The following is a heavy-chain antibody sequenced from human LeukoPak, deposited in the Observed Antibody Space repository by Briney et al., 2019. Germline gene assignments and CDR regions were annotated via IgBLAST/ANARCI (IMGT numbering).Heavy chain of an antibody. D-gene: IGHD2-8*01. CDR1: GFTFSSYE. CDR3: ARDPSPVLRRNYFDY. V-gene: IGHV3-48*03. J-gene: IGHJ4*02. CDR2: ISSSGSTI. Sequence: PGGSLRLSCAASGFTFSSYEMHWVRQAPGKGLEWVSYISSSGSTIYYADSVKGRFTISRDNAKNSLYLQMNSLRAEDTAVYYCARDPSPVLRRNYFDYWGQGTLVTVSS.